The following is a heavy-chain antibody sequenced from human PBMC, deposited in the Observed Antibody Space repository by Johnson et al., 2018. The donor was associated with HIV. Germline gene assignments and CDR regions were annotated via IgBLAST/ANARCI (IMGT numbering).Heavy chain of an antibody. D-gene: IGHD3-3*01. CDR1: GFTFSDYY. CDR3: ARARDYNFWSPATDI. V-gene: IGHV3-7*01. Sequence: VQLVESGGGLVKPGGSLRLSCAASGFTFSDYYMSWIRQAPGKGLEWVANIKQDGSEKYYVDSVKGRFTISRDNAKNSLYLQMNSLRAEDTAVYYCARARDYNFWSPATDIWGQGTMVTVSS. J-gene: IGHJ3*02. CDR2: IKQDGSEK.